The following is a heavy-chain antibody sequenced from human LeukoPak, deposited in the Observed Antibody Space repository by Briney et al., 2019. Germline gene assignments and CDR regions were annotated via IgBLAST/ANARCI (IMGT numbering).Heavy chain of an antibody. CDR3: ARGVEPLAANTLAY. D-gene: IGHD1-14*01. CDR2: LYSDGNT. CDR1: GFTVITND. J-gene: IGHJ4*02. Sequence: GGSLRLSCAASGFTVITNDMTWVRQAPGKALEWVSVLYSDGNTKYADSVQGRFTISRYNSKNTLYLEMNSLSPDDTAVYYCARGVEPLAANTLAYWGQGTLVTVSS. V-gene: IGHV3-53*01.